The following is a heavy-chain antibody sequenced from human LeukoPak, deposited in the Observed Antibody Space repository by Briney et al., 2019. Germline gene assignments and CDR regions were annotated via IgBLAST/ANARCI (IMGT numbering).Heavy chain of an antibody. CDR2: IKPSGGDT. Sequence: ASVKVSCKTSGYTFTDYNLHWVRQAPGQRLEWMGIIKPSGGDTSYAQTFQGRVFMTRDTSTSTVYMELSSLKSEDTAVYYCAREGMVYAIGEADYWGQGTLVTVSS. CDR3: AREGMVYAIGEADY. V-gene: IGHV1-46*01. CDR1: GYTFTDYN. D-gene: IGHD2-8*01. J-gene: IGHJ4*02.